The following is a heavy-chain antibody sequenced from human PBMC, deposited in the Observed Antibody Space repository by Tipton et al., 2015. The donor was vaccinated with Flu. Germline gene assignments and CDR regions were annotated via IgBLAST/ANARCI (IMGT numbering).Heavy chain of an antibody. D-gene: IGHD6-19*01. CDR3: ARAPTTAVAYI. V-gene: IGHV4-61*02. CDR2: IFTTGST. Sequence: TLSLTCSVPGASLSSGYSYWSWVRQPAGKGLEWIGRIFTTGSTNYNPSLKSRVTISVDTSKNQFSLTLSSVTAADTAVYYCARAPTTAVAYIWGQGTLVTVSS. CDR1: GASLSSGYSY. J-gene: IGHJ4*02.